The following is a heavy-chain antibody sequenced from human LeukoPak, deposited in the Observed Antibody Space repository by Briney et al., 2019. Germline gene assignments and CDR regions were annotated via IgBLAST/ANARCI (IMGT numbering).Heavy chain of an antibody. Sequence: SQTLSLTCTVSGGSISSGDYYWSWIRQPPGKGLEWIGYIYYSGSTYYNPSLKSRVTISIDTSKNQFSLKLSSVTAADTVVYYCARDQDYDFWSGSQAGHAFDIWGQGTMVTVSS. CDR2: IYYSGST. J-gene: IGHJ3*02. V-gene: IGHV4-30-4*08. D-gene: IGHD3-3*01. CDR3: ARDQDYDFWSGSQAGHAFDI. CDR1: GGSISSGDYY.